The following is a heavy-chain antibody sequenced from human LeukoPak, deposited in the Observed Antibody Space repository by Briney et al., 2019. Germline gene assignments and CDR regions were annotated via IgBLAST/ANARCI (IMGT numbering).Heavy chain of an antibody. D-gene: IGHD3-16*01. CDR3: ARSLGADY. J-gene: IGHJ4*02. Sequence: SETLSLTCAVYGGSFSGYYWSWIRQPPGKGLEWIGEINHSGSTNYNPSLKSRVTISVDTSKNQFSLKLSSVTAADTAVYYCARSLGADYWGQGTLVTVSS. CDR2: INHSGST. V-gene: IGHV4-34*01. CDR1: GGSFSGYY.